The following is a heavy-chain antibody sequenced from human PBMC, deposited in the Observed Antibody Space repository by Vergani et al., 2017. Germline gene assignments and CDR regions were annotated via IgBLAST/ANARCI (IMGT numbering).Heavy chain of an antibody. Sequence: EVQLVESGGGLVQPGGSLRLSCAASGFTVSSNYMSWVRQAPGKGLEWVSGIYSGGSTYYADSVKGRFTISRDNSKNTLYLQMNSLRAEDTAVYYCARAPESPYYYDSSGSNYFDYWGQGTLVTVSS. J-gene: IGHJ4*02. CDR2: IYSGGST. CDR3: ARAPESPYYYDSSGSNYFDY. V-gene: IGHV3-66*02. D-gene: IGHD3-22*01. CDR1: GFTVSSNY.